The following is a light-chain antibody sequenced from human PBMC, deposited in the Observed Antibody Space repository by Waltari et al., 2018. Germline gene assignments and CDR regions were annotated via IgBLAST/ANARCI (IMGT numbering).Light chain of an antibody. CDR1: TGPVPSGPF. CDR2: DPA. CDR3: LLSYNKAVI. J-gene: IGLJ2*01. V-gene: IGLV7-46*01. Sequence: QAVVTQEPSLTVSPGGTVTLSCGSSTGPVPSGPFPSWFQQKPGHAPRTLVYDPANKFSWTPARFSGSLLGGKAALTLSDAQPDDDADYYCLLSYNKAVIFGGGTKLTVL.